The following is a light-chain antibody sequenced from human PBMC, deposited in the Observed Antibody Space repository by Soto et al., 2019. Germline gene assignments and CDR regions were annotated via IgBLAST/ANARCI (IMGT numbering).Light chain of an antibody. Sequence: QSVLTQPPSASGTPGQRVTISCSGSSSDIGSHTVHWYQQLQGTAPKLLIYSNNQRPSGVPDRFSGSKSGTSASLAISGLQSEDEADYYCATWDASLNGPVFGGGTKLTVL. J-gene: IGLJ3*02. CDR3: ATWDASLNGPV. CDR2: SNN. V-gene: IGLV1-44*01. CDR1: SSDIGSHT.